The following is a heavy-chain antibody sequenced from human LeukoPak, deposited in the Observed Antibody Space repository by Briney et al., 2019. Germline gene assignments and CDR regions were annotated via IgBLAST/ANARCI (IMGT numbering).Heavy chain of an antibody. CDR1: GYTFTSYA. Sequence: ASVKVSCKASGYTFTSYAMNWVRQAPGQGLEWMGWINTNTGNPTYAQGFTGRFVFSLDTSVSTAYLQISSLKAEDIAVYYCARVRITMVRGVKKGNWFDPWGQGTLVTVSS. CDR3: ARVRITMVRGVKKGNWFDP. J-gene: IGHJ5*02. D-gene: IGHD3-10*01. V-gene: IGHV7-4-1*02. CDR2: INTNTGNP.